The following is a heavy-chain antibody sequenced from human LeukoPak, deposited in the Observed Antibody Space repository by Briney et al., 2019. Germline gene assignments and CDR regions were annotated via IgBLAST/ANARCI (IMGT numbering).Heavy chain of an antibody. CDR1: GLSFSDYW. V-gene: IGHV3-74*01. CDR3: AKVDRNYYDSRPFDY. J-gene: IGHJ4*02. Sequence: PGGSLRLSCAASGLSFSDYWMQWVRQAPGKGLVWVSRINGDGSSTSYADSVKGRFTISRDNSKNTLYLQMNSLRAEDTAVYHCAKVDRNYYDSRPFDYWGQGTLVTVSS. CDR2: INGDGSST. D-gene: IGHD3-22*01.